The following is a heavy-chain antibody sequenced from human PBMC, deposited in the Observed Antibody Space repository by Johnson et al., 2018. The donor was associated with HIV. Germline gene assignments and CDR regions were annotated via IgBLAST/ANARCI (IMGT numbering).Heavy chain of an antibody. Sequence: QLVESGGGVVQPEKSLRLSCVASGFTFSSYGMHWVRQAPGKGLDWVAVIWFDGSNKFYAESVQGRFTISRDNSKNTLYLQMNSLRAEDTAVYYCAKSPGKDHGGNSGAFDIWGQGTMVTVSS. D-gene: IGHD4-23*01. J-gene: IGHJ3*02. CDR2: IWFDGSNK. CDR1: GFTFSSYG. CDR3: AKSPGKDHGGNSGAFDI. V-gene: IGHV3-33*06.